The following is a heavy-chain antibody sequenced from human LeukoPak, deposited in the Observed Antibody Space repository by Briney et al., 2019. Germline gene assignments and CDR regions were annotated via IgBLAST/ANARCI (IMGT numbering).Heavy chain of an antibody. CDR1: GGSFSGYY. J-gene: IGHJ4*02. V-gene: IGHV4-34*01. Sequence: SETLSLTCAVYGGSFSGYYWSWIRQPPGKGLEWIGEINHSGSTNYNPSLKSRVTISVDTSKNQFSLKVSSVTAADTAVYYGARKARGNYDFWSGYYTGDVFDYWGQGTLVTVSS. CDR2: INHSGST. D-gene: IGHD3-3*01. CDR3: ARKARGNYDFWSGYYTGDVFDY.